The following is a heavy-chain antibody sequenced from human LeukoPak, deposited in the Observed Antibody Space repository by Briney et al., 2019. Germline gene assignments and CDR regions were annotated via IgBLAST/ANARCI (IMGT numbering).Heavy chain of an antibody. CDR1: GFTFSSYE. Sequence: GGSLRLSCAASGFTFSSYEMNWVRQAPGKGLEWVSSISPSSDYIYYADSVKGRFTISRDNAKNSLYLQMNSLRAEDTALYYCARDDYSTSWYIVDIWGQGTMVTVSP. D-gene: IGHD6-13*01. J-gene: IGHJ3*02. CDR3: ARDDYSTSWYIVDI. V-gene: IGHV3-21*01. CDR2: ISPSSDYI.